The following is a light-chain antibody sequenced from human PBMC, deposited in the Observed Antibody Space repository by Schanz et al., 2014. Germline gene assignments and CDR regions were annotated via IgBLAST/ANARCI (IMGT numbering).Light chain of an antibody. J-gene: IGLJ2*01. Sequence: QSALTQPASVSGSPGQSITISCTGTSSDVGGYNYVSWYQQHPGKVPKLMIYDVSNRPSGVSNRFSGSKSGNTASLTISGLQPEDEADYYCNSYTRNSTELFGGGTKLTVL. CDR1: SSDVGGYNY. CDR2: DVS. V-gene: IGLV2-14*01. CDR3: NSYTRNSTEL.